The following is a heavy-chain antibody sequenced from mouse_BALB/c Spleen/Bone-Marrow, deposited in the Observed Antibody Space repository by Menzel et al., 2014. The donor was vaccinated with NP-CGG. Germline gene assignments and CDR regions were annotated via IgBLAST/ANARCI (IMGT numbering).Heavy chain of an antibody. Sequence: VQLQQSGTELARPGASVKLSCKASGYNFIDYYIHWVKHRPGQGLEWIVGIYPGNGVTYNNEKFKGKATLTEDTSPTTADMQHSSLTSEESAVFYCARWGKLGAYGIDYWGQGTLVTVSA. V-gene: IGHV1-77*01. CDR2: IYPGNGVT. CDR3: ARWGKLGAYGIDY. J-gene: IGHJ4*01. CDR1: GYNFIDYY.